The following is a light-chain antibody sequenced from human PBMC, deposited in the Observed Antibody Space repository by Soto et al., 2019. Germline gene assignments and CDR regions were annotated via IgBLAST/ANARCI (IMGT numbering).Light chain of an antibody. V-gene: IGLV2-23*01. Sequence: QSALTQPASVSGSPGESITISCTGTSSVVGTYNLVTWYQQHPGRVPKLILYEGNKRPSGVSSRFSASKSGNTASLTISGLQAEDEADYFCCSCAPSRALLFGGGTKVTVL. J-gene: IGLJ2*01. CDR1: SSVVGTYNL. CDR2: EGN. CDR3: CSCAPSRALL.